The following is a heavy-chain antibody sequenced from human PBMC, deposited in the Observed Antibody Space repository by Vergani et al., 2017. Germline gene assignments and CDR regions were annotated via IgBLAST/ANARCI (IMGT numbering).Heavy chain of an antibody. CDR3: ARLYGRDSSGSKYFDY. V-gene: IGHV5-51*01. CDR1: GYSFTNYW. CDR2: IHPAASDT. Sequence: EVQLVQSGAEVKKPGESLKISCQISGYSFTNYWIGWVRQMPGKGLEWMGIIHPAASDTRYSPSFQGQVTISVDQSLSTAYLQRSSLRASGSAMYYCARLYGRDSSGSKYFDYWGQGTLVTVSS. J-gene: IGHJ4*02. D-gene: IGHD3-22*01.